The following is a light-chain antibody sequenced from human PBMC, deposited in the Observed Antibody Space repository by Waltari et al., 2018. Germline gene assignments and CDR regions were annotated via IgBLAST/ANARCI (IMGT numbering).Light chain of an antibody. CDR2: DAS. CDR1: RDIKNF. J-gene: IGKJ2*01. Sequence: DIQMTQSPSSLSASVGDRVTISCQASRDIKNFLNWYQQKPGKAPTLLIYDASNLEIGVPSRFSGRGSGTHFTLTITHVKPEDVATYYCQLYDDFPPYTFGQGTKLDIK. CDR3: QLYDDFPPYT. V-gene: IGKV1-33*01.